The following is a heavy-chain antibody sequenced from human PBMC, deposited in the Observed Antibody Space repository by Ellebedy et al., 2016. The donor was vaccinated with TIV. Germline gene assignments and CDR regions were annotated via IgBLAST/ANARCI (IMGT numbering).Heavy chain of an antibody. J-gene: IGHJ4*02. CDR2: ISNSGEST. CDR1: GFTFNSFA. CDR3: AKDRIVGARKFDD. V-gene: IGHV3-23*01. D-gene: IGHD1-26*01. Sequence: GESLKISCVASGFTFNSFAMSWVRQSPGKGLEWVSTISNSGESTNNAESGKGRFTISRDNSKNTLYLQMTGLRAEDTAVYYCAKDRIVGARKFDDWGQGTLVTVSS.